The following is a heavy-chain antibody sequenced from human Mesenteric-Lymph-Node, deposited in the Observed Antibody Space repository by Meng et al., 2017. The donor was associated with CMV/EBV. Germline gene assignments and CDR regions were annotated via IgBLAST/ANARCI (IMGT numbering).Heavy chain of an antibody. CDR2: VYFGGHT. V-gene: IGHV4-39*01. CDR1: VESVRNSHYY. Sequence: SVESVRNSHYYWGWIRQSPGKGLEWIGNVYFGGHTYYNPSLKSRVTASMEASRNQVSLKMTSVTAADTAVYYCARRSALLPNWFDPWGQGALVTVSS. CDR3: ARRSALLPNWFDP. D-gene: IGHD2-2*01. J-gene: IGHJ5*02.